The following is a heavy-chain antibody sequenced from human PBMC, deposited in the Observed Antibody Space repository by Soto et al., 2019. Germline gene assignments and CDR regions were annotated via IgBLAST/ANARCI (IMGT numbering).Heavy chain of an antibody. CDR2: IWYDGSNK. J-gene: IGHJ4*02. V-gene: IGHV3-33*01. CDR3: ARGIGLGYFDY. Sequence: ESGGGVVQPGRSLRLSCAASGFTFSSYGMHWVRQAPGKGLEWVAVIWYDGSNKYYADSVKGRFTISRDNSKNTLYLQMNSLRAEDTAVYYCARGIGLGYFDYWGQGTLVTVSS. D-gene: IGHD3-3*01. CDR1: GFTFSSYG.